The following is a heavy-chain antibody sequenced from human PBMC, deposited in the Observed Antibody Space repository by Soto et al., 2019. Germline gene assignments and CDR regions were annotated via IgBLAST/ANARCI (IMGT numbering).Heavy chain of an antibody. CDR3: ARVIWPTYYYGILDY. CDR2: INHSGST. J-gene: IGHJ4*02. Sequence: PSETLSLTCAVYGGSFSGYYWSWIRQPPGKGLEWIGEINHSGSTNYNPSLKSRVTISVDTSKNQFSLKLSSVTAADTAVHYCARVIWPTYYYGILDYWGQGTLVTVSS. CDR1: GGSFSGYY. D-gene: IGHD3-22*01. V-gene: IGHV4-34*01.